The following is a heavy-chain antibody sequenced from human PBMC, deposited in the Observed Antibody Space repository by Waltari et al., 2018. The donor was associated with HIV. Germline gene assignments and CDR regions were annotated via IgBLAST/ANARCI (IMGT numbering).Heavy chain of an antibody. CDR3: ARDPEMATKWGY. D-gene: IGHD5-12*01. CDR2: IYSGGST. CDR1: AFTVSSNY. Sequence: EVQLVESGGGLIQPGGSLSLSCAASAFTVSSNYMSWVRQAPGKGLEWVSVIYSGGSTYYADSVKGRFTISRDNSKNTLYLQMNSLRAEDTAVYYCARDPEMATKWGYWGQGTLVTVSS. J-gene: IGHJ4*02. V-gene: IGHV3-53*01.